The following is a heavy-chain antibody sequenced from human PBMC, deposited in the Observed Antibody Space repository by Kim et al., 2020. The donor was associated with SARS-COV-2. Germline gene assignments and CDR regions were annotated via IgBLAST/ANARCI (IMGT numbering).Heavy chain of an antibody. CDR2: ISYDGSNK. CDR1: GFTFSSYG. Sequence: GGSLRLSCAASGFTFSSYGMHWVRQAPGKGLEWVAVISYDGSNKYYADSVKGRFTISRDNSKNTLYLQMNSLRAEDTAVYYCAKDYTIFGVVTSYGMDVWGQGTTVTVSS. CDR3: AKDYTIFGVVTSYGMDV. V-gene: IGHV3-30*18. J-gene: IGHJ6*02. D-gene: IGHD3-3*01.